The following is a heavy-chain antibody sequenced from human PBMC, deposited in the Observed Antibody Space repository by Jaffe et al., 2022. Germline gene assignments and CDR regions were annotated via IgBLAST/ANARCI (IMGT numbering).Heavy chain of an antibody. V-gene: IGHV3-30*18. J-gene: IGHJ4*02. Sequence: QVQLVESGGGVVQPGRSLRLSCAASGFTFSSYGMHWVRQAPGKGLEWVAVISYDGSNKYYADSVKGRFTISRDNSKNTLYLQMNSLRAEDTAVYYCAKPTEGMGRDYWGQGTLVTVSS. D-gene: IGHD1-20*01. CDR3: AKPTEGMGRDY. CDR2: ISYDGSNK. CDR1: GFTFSSYG.